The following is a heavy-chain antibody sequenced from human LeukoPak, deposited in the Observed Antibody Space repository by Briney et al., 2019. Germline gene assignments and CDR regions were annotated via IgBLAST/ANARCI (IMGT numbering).Heavy chain of an antibody. V-gene: IGHV4-61*02. CDR3: ARGMGATTWFDP. CDR1: GGSISTGDYY. CDR2: IYTSGST. D-gene: IGHD1-26*01. J-gene: IGHJ5*02. Sequence: SETLSLTCTVSGGSISTGDYYWSWIRQPAGKGLEWIGRIYTSGSTNYNPSLKSRVTISVDTSKNQFSLKLSSVTAADTAVYYCARGMGATTWFDPWGQGTLVTVSS.